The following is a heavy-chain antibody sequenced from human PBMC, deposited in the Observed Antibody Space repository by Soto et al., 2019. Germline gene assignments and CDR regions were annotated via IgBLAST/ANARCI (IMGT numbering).Heavy chain of an antibody. CDR1: GFTFNNYE. V-gene: IGHV3-48*03. J-gene: IGHJ4*02. D-gene: IGHD1-1*01. CDR2: ISNTETAI. Sequence: PGWSLRLSCAASGFTFNNYEMHWVRQAPGKGLEWISYISNTETAIYYADSVTGRFTISRDNAKRSLYLQMNSLTVDDTAVYYCAREMPTNLPYFDLWGQGTLVTVSS. CDR3: AREMPTNLPYFDL.